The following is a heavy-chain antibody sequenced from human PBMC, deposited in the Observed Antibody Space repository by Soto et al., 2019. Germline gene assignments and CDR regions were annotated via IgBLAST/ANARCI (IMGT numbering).Heavy chain of an antibody. D-gene: IGHD1-7*01. CDR1: GGSVSSVSYY. J-gene: IGHJ4*02. CDR3: ARVPTGTTWVTSEY. Sequence: QVQLQESGPGLVKPSETLSLTCTVSGGSVSSVSYYWSWIRQPPGKGLEWIGYLYYSGNTNYNPSLKNRGTLSVDTAKNQFSLKLSSVTGADTAVYYCARVPTGTTWVTSEYWGQGTLVTVSS. V-gene: IGHV4-61*01. CDR2: LYYSGNT.